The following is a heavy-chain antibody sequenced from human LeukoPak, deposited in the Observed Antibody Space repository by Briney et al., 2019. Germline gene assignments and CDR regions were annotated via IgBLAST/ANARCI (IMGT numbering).Heavy chain of an antibody. CDR3: ATRKLANDY. CDR2: FYSTGGT. Sequence: SETLSLTCTISGGSVSDYYWGWIRQSPGKGLEGIGYFYSTGGTTYNPSLKSRVTISADTSKNQFSLKLYSVTAADTAVYWCATRKLANDYWGQGTLVTVSS. D-gene: IGHD1-1*01. J-gene: IGHJ4*02. V-gene: IGHV4-59*02. CDR1: GGSVSDYY.